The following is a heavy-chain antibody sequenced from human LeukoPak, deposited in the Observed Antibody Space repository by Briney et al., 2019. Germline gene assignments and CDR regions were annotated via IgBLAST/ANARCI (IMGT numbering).Heavy chain of an antibody. CDR3: ARLYGDGFYYYYYYMDV. V-gene: IGHV4-34*01. Sequence: SETLSLTCAVYGGSFSGYYWSWIRQPPGKGLEWIGEINHSGSTNYNPSLKSRVTISVDTSKNQFSLKLSSVTAADTAVYYCARLYGDGFYYYYYYMDVWGKGTTVTVSS. CDR2: INHSGST. J-gene: IGHJ6*03. D-gene: IGHD4-17*01. CDR1: GGSFSGYY.